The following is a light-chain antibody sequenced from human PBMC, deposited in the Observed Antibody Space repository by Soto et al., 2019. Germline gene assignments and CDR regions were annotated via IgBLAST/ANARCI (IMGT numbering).Light chain of an antibody. CDR1: SSDVGGYTY. CDR2: DVF. V-gene: IGLV2-11*01. Sequence: QSVLTQPRSVSGSPGQSVTVSCTGTSSDVGGYTYVSWYRQYPGKAPKLIIYDVFKRPSGVPDRFSGSKSGSTASLTISGLQAEDEADYFCCSYAGTYTWIFGGGTKLTVL. CDR3: CSYAGTYTWI. J-gene: IGLJ2*01.